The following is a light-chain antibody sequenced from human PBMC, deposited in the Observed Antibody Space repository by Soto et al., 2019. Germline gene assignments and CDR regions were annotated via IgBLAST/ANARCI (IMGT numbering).Light chain of an antibody. CDR3: QPYGSSPWT. V-gene: IGKV3-20*01. CDR1: QSVSSSY. CDR2: GAS. J-gene: IGKJ1*01. Sequence: EIVLTQSPGTLSLSPGERATLSCRASQSVSSSYLAWYQQKPGQAPRLLIYGASSRATGIPDRFSGSGSGTDFTLTISRLEPEHLAVYYCQPYGSSPWTFGQGTKVEIK.